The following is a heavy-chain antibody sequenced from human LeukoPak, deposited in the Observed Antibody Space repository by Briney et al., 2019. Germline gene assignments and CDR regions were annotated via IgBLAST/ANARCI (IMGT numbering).Heavy chain of an antibody. CDR1: GFIFSNAW. Sequence: PGGSLRLSCTASGFIFSNAWMSWVRQAPGKGLEWVSYISSSSSTIYYADSVKGRFTISRDNAKNSLYLQMNSLRAEDTAVYYCARDSGYGNWFDPWGQGTLVTVSS. V-gene: IGHV3-48*01. J-gene: IGHJ5*02. CDR3: ARDSGYGNWFDP. CDR2: ISSSSSTI. D-gene: IGHD6-13*01.